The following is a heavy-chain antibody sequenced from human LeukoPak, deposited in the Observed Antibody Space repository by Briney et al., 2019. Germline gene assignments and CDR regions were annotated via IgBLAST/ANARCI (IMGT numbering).Heavy chain of an antibody. D-gene: IGHD2-2*01. CDR3: ARDTFQPGLIDS. J-gene: IGHJ4*02. CDR2: INDDSSDI. Sequence: PGGSLRLSCAASGFTFSLYAMNWVRQAPGKGLEWVSYINDDSSDIHYAGSVRGRFTISRDDARKTHYLQLSSLRVEDTAVYYCARDTFQPGLIDSWGQGTLVTVSS. CDR1: GFTFSLYA. V-gene: IGHV3-21*05.